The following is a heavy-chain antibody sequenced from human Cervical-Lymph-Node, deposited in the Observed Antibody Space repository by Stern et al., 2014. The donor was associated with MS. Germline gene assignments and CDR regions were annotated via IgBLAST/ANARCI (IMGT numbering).Heavy chain of an antibody. CDR2: IYYSGSVGENT. J-gene: IGHJ6*02. V-gene: IGHV4-59*01. CDR3: ARDGGITLAGHYYGIDV. D-gene: IGHD3-10*01. CDR1: GGSISGNY. Sequence: QVQLQESGPGLVRPSETLSLTCSVSGGSISGNYWSWIRQPPGKGPEWIGYIYYSGSVGENTHYNPSLSSRVTISMDTSKNQFFLNLSSVTAADTAVYYCARDGGITLAGHYYGIDVWGLGTTVTVSS.